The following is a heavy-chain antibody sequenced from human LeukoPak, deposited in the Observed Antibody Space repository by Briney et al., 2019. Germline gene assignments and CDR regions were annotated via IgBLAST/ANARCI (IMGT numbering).Heavy chain of an antibody. J-gene: IGHJ1*01. CDR2: ISGSGGST. CDR3: AKDPGLRFEYFQH. Sequence: GGSLRLSCAASGFTFSSYAMSWVRQAPGEGLEWVSAISGSGGSTYYADSVKGRFTISRDNSKNTLYLQMNSLRAEDTAVYYCAKDPGLRFEYFQHWGQGTLVTVSS. D-gene: IGHD4-17*01. V-gene: IGHV3-23*01. CDR1: GFTFSSYA.